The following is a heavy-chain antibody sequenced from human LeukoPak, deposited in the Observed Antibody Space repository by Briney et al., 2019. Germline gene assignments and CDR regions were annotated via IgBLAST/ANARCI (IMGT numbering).Heavy chain of an antibody. CDR1: GGSISSSSYY. CDR2: IYYSGST. D-gene: IGHD4-11*01. V-gene: IGHV4-39*07. J-gene: IGHJ6*03. CDR3: LGVDYSNPPYYYMDV. Sequence: KSSETLSLTCTVSGGSISSSSYYWGWIRQPPGKGLEWIGSIYYSGSTYYNPSLKSRVTISVDTSKNQFSLKLSSVTAADTAVYYCLGVDYSNPPYYYMDVWGKGTTVTVSS.